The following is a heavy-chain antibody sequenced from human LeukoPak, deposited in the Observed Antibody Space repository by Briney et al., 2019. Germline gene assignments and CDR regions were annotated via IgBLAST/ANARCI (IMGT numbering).Heavy chain of an antibody. Sequence: PSETLSLTCTVSGVSISSGGYYWSWLRQHPGKGLEWIGYIYYSGSTYYNPSLESRITISVDTSKNQFSLKLSSVTAADTAVYYCARAEVAATPFDPWGQGTLVTVSS. J-gene: IGHJ5*02. V-gene: IGHV4-31*03. CDR2: IYYSGST. D-gene: IGHD2-15*01. CDR1: GVSISSGGYY. CDR3: ARAEVAATPFDP.